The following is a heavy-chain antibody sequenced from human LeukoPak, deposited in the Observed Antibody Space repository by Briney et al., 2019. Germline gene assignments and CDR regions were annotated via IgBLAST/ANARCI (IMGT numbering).Heavy chain of an antibody. J-gene: IGHJ4*02. CDR1: GFTFSGSA. Sequence: PGGSLRLSCAASGFTFSGSAMHWVRQASGKGLEWVGRIRSKANSYATAYAASVKGRFTISRDDSKNTAYLQMNSPKTEDTAVYYCTSPLYDSSGYYPFDYWGQGALVTVSS. CDR3: TSPLYDSSGYYPFDY. CDR2: IRSKANSYAT. V-gene: IGHV3-73*01. D-gene: IGHD3-22*01.